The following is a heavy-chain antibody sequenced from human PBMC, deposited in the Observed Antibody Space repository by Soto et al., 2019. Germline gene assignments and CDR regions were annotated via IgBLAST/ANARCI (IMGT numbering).Heavy chain of an antibody. Sequence: QVQLQESGPGLVKPSQTLSLTCTVSGGSISSGGYYWSWIRQHPGKGLEWIGYIYYSGSTYYNPSLKRRVTISVDTSKNQFSLKLSSVTAADTAVYYCARGGTTRLGAPYNWFDPWGQGTLVTVSS. J-gene: IGHJ5*02. D-gene: IGHD1-7*01. CDR2: IYYSGST. CDR3: ARGGTTRLGAPYNWFDP. CDR1: GGSISSGGYY. V-gene: IGHV4-31*03.